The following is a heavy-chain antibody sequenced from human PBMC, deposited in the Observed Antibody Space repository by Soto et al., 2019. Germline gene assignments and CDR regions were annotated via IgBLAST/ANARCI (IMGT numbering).Heavy chain of an antibody. Sequence: PVGSLRLSCATSGFVFTNYAMNWVRQAPGKGLEWVSAITSSGESAFYAESVRGRFTISRDNSLNTLYLQMRSLRPEDTAVYYCAHPRGYGVFDAVDIWGQGIMVTVSS. D-gene: IGHD4-17*01. CDR1: GFVFTNYA. CDR2: ITSSGESA. J-gene: IGHJ3*02. CDR3: AHPRGYGVFDAVDI. V-gene: IGHV3-23*01.